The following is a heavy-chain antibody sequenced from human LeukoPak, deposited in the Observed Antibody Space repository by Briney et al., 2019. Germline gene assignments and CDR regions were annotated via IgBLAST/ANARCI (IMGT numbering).Heavy chain of an antibody. CDR2: IRYDGSNK. D-gene: IGHD3-22*01. Sequence: GGSLRLSCAASGFTFSNYGMHWVRQAPGKGLEWVAFIRYDGSNKYYADSVKGRFTISRDNSKNTLYLQMNSLRTEDTAVYYCAKDHDSSGSWVDYWGQGTQVTVSS. CDR3: AKDHDSSGSWVDY. CDR1: GFTFSNYG. V-gene: IGHV3-30*02. J-gene: IGHJ4*02.